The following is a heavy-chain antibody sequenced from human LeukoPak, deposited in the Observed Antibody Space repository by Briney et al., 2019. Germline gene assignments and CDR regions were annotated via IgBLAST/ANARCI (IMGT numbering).Heavy chain of an antibody. Sequence: AGGSLRLSCAASGFTFSSYVMHWVRQAPRKGLEWVTVISYDATNQNYTDSVKRRFTISRDNSKNTLYLKMNILTPEDTAVYYCARDPGSSGYFFDYWGQGTLVTVSS. D-gene: IGHD3-22*01. V-gene: IGHV3-30*04. CDR3: ARDPGSSGYFFDY. CDR1: GFTFSSYV. CDR2: ISYDATNQ. J-gene: IGHJ4*02.